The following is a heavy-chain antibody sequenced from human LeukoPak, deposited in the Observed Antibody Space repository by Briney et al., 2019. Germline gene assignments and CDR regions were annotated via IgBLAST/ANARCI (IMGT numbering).Heavy chain of an antibody. CDR3: ARLTGDAVKCDY. D-gene: IGHD7-27*01. CDR2: IYHSGNT. J-gene: IGHJ4*02. CDR1: GGSISSSSYY. V-gene: IGHV4-39*07. Sequence: SETLSLTCSVSGGSISSSSYYWGWTRQPPGKALEWIGSIYHSGNTYYNPSLKSRVTISVDTSKNQFSLKLSSVTAADTAVYYCARLTGDAVKCDYWGQGTLVTVSS.